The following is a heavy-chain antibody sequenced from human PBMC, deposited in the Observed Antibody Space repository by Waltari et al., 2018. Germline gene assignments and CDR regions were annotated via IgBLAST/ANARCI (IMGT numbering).Heavy chain of an antibody. D-gene: IGHD2-21*01. Sequence: QVTLRESGPALVKPTQTLQLTCTFPWFPLRTHGMCVSWLRQPPGKALEWLALIDWDDDKYYSTSLKTRLTISKDTSKNQVVLTMTNMDPVDTATYYCARSPGVLVYYFDYWGQGTLVTVSS. CDR2: IDWDDDK. V-gene: IGHV2-70*01. J-gene: IGHJ4*02. CDR1: WFPLRTHGMC. CDR3: ARSPGVLVYYFDY.